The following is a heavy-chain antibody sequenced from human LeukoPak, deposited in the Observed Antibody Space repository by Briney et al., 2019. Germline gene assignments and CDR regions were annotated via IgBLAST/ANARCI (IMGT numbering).Heavy chain of an antibody. V-gene: IGHV4-39*01. CDR3: ARRRIYDGSGYYRGDAFDI. CDR2: ISYSGNT. D-gene: IGHD3-22*01. J-gene: IGHJ3*02. Sequence: SETLSLTCSVSGGSINSDDSYWGWIRQPPGKGLEWIVSISYSGNTYYNPSLKSRVTISTDTSKNQFSLKMNSMTAADTAVYFCARRRIYDGSGYYRGDAFDIWGPGTLGTVSS. CDR1: GGSINSDDSY.